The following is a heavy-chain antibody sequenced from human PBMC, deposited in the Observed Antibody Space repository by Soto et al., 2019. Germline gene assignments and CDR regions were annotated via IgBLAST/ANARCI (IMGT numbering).Heavy chain of an antibody. J-gene: IGHJ4*02. CDR1: GYSISSGYY. V-gene: IGHV4-38-2*01. Sequence: SETLSLTCAVSGYSISSGYYWGWIRQPPGKGLEWIGSIYHSGSTYYNPSLKSRVTISVDTSKNQFSLKLSSVTAADTAVYYCASSIYSSSWYFDYWGQGTLVTVSS. D-gene: IGHD6-13*01. CDR3: ASSIYSSSWYFDY. CDR2: IYHSGST.